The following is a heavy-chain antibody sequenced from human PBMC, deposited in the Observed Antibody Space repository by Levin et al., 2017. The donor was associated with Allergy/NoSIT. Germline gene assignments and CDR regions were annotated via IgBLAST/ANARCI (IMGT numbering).Heavy chain of an antibody. CDR1: GFTFSTYS. V-gene: IGHV3-48*01. D-gene: IGHD5-24*01. CDR3: ARDRLGNYNFDY. Sequence: GGSLRLSCAASGFTFSTYSMNWVRQAPGKGLEWVSSISSAGSSTYYADSVKGRFTISRDNAKNSLYLQMNSLRAEDTSVYYCARDRLGNYNFDYWGQGTLVTVSS. CDR2: ISSAGSST. J-gene: IGHJ4*02.